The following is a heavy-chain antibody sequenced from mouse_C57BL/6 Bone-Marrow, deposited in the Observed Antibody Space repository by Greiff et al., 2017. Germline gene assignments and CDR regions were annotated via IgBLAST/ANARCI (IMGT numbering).Heavy chain of an antibody. J-gene: IGHJ2*01. CDR2: IYPRDGST. Sequence: QVTLKVSDAELVKPGASVKISCKASGYTFTDHTIHWMKQRPEQGLEWIGYIYPRDGSTKYNEKFKGKATLTADKSSSTAYMELSSLTSEDSAVYFCASPTVNYFDYWGQGTTLTVSS. CDR3: ASPTVNYFDY. CDR1: GYTFTDHT. V-gene: IGHV1-78*01. D-gene: IGHD1-1*01.